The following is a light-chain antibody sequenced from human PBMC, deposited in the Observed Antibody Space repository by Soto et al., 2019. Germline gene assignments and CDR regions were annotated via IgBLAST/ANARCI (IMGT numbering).Light chain of an antibody. CDR3: QQLNSYPMDT. J-gene: IGKJ2*01. CDR1: QGISDY. CDR2: AAS. V-gene: IGKV1-9*01. Sequence: DIQLTQSPSFLSASVGDRVTITCRASQGISDYLAWFQQKPGKAPQLLIYAASTLLSGVPSRFSGSGSGTEFTLTISSLQPEDFATYYCQQLNSYPMDTFGQGTKLEIK.